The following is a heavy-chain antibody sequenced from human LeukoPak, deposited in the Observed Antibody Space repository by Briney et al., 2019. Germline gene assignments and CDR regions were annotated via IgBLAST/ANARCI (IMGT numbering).Heavy chain of an antibody. CDR2: IYYSGST. V-gene: IGHV4-30-4*08. CDR1: GDSINSGDNY. J-gene: IGHJ4*02. Sequence: SETLSLTCTVSGDSINSGDNYWSWIRQPPGKGLEWIGYIYYSGSTYYNPSLKRRVTISVDTSKNQFSLKLNSVTAADTAVYYCARASGDYISDHFDYWGQGTLVTVSS. D-gene: IGHD4-17*01. CDR3: ARASGDYISDHFDY.